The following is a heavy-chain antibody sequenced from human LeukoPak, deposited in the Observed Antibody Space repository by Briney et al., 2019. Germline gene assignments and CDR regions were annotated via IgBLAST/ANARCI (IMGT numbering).Heavy chain of an antibody. D-gene: IGHD3-10*01. CDR1: GFNFRNFA. V-gene: IGHV3-30*04. CDR2: IGYDGSNT. Sequence: PGTSLRLSCAASGFNFRNFAMYWVRQAPGKGLEWVAVIGYDGSNTYYADSVKGRFTISRDDPKNTLSLQMNILRAEDTAVYYCARDSHRVRGVVSYWGQGTLVTVSS. CDR3: ARDSHRVRGVVSY. J-gene: IGHJ4*02.